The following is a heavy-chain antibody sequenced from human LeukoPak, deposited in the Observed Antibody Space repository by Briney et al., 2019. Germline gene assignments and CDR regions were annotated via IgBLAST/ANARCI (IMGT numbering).Heavy chain of an antibody. CDR2: IYHSGST. Sequence: PSETLSLTCTVSGYSISSGYYWGWIRQPPGKGLEWIGSIYHSGSTYYNPSLKSRVTISVDTSKNQFSLKLSSVTAADTAVYYCARDRGSSLRFVAFDIWGQGTMVTVSS. D-gene: IGHD6-13*01. V-gene: IGHV4-38-2*02. J-gene: IGHJ3*02. CDR1: GYSISSGYY. CDR3: ARDRGSSLRFVAFDI.